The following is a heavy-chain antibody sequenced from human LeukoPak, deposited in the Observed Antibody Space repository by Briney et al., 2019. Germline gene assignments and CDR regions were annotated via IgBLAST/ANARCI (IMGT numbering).Heavy chain of an antibody. D-gene: IGHD4-17*01. CDR3: AKGGSTSRVTTSRVVFGYYYYMDV. J-gene: IGHJ6*03. V-gene: IGHV3-23*01. CDR1: GFTFSSHA. CDR2: LSGSGGGT. Sequence: GGSLRLSCAASGFTFSSHAMSWVRQAPGQGLEWVSRLSGSGGGTYHADSVKGRFSISRDNAKNTLYLQLNSLRAEDTAVYYCAKGGSTSRVTTSRVVFGYYYYMDVWGKGTPVTVSS.